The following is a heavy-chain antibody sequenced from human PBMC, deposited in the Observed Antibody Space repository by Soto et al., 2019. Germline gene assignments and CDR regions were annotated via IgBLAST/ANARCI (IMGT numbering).Heavy chain of an antibody. CDR1: GFTFSSYA. D-gene: IGHD3-22*01. CDR2: ISGSGGST. Sequence: SLRLSCAASGFTFSSYAMSWVRQAPGKGLEWVSAISGSGGSTYYADSVKGRFTISRDNSKNTLYLQMNSLRAEDTAVYYCAKSNHYDSSGYVDYWGQGTLVTVSS. V-gene: IGHV3-23*01. J-gene: IGHJ4*02. CDR3: AKSNHYDSSGYVDY.